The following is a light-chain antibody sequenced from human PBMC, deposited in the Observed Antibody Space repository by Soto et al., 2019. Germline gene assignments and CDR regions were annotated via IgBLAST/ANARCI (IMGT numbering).Light chain of an antibody. V-gene: IGLV1-40*01. CDR2: GNS. CDR1: SSNIGAGYD. J-gene: IGLJ1*01. Sequence: QSVLTQPPSVSGAPGQRVTISCTGSSSNIGAGYDVHWYQQLPGTAPKLLIYGNSNRPSGVPDRFSGSKSGTSASLAITGLLAEDEADYFCQSYDSSRSGDVFGTGTKLNVL. CDR3: QSYDSSRSGDV.